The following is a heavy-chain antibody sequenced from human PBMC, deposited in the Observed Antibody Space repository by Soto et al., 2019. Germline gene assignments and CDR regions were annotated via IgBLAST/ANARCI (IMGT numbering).Heavy chain of an antibody. V-gene: IGHV1-46*01. D-gene: IGHD1-26*01. CDR1: GYSFTRYY. J-gene: IGHJ4*02. Sequence: ASVKVSCKASGYSFTRYYIHWVRQAPGQGPEWMGIINPSGGSTSYAQKFQGRVTMTRDTSTSTAYMELNNLSPDDTAVYYCGRGRSGQIVVFYWGQGTPVTVSS. CDR2: INPSGGST. CDR3: GRGRSGQIVVFY.